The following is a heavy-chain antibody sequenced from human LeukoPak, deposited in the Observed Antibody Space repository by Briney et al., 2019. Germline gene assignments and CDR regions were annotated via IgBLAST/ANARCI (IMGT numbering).Heavy chain of an antibody. CDR2: IISVFGTT. D-gene: IGHD1-1*01. V-gene: IGHV1-69*13. CDR1: GDTFSSHS. CDR3: ARVVPQLERRPVFDY. Sequence: SVKVSCKASGDTFSSHSLSWVRQAPGQGLEWMGRIISVFGTTNYAQKFQGRLTISADESSRTAYMELSSLRSEDTAVYYCARVVPQLERRPVFDYWGQGTLVTVSS. J-gene: IGHJ4*02.